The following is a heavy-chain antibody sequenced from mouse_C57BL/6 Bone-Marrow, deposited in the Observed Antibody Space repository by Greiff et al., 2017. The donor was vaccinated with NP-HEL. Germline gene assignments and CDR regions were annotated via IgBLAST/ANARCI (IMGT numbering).Heavy chain of an antibody. CDR1: GYTFTDYN. CDR2: INPNNGGT. V-gene: IGHV1-22*01. D-gene: IGHD1-1*01. CDR3: ARGSYGSSLDY. Sequence: DVKLQESGPELVKPGASVKMSCKASGYTFTDYNMHWVKQSHGKSLEWIGYINPNNGGTSYNQKFKGKATLTVNKSSSTAYMELRSLTSEDSAVYYCARGSYGSSLDYWGQGTTLTVSS. J-gene: IGHJ2*01.